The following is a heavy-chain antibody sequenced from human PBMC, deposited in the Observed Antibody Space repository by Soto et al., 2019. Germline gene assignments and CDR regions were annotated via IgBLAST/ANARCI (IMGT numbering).Heavy chain of an antibody. J-gene: IGHJ4*02. CDR2: IYYSGST. V-gene: IGHV4-39*01. CDR3: ARNNEYQLLFVYYFDY. D-gene: IGHD2-2*01. CDR1: GGSISRSSYY. Sequence: SETLSLTCTVSGGSISRSSYYWGWIRPPPGKGLEWIGSIYYSGSTYYNPSLKSRVTISVDTSKNQFSLKLSSVTAADTAVYYCARNNEYQLLFVYYFDYWGQGTLVTVSS.